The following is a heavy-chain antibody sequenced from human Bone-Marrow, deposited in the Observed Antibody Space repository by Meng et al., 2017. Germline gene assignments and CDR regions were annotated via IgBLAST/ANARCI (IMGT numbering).Heavy chain of an antibody. Sequence: ASVKVSCKASGYTFTSYGISWVRQAPGQGLEWMGWISAYNGNTNYAQKLQGRVTMTTDTSTSTAYMELRSPRSDDTAVYYCARDYYDSSEDDAFDIWGQGTMVTVSS. CDR2: ISAYNGNT. CDR1: GYTFTSYG. D-gene: IGHD3-22*01. CDR3: ARDYYDSSEDDAFDI. V-gene: IGHV1-18*01. J-gene: IGHJ3*02.